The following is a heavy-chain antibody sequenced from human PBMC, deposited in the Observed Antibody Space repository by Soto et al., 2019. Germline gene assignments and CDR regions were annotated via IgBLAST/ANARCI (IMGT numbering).Heavy chain of an antibody. D-gene: IGHD2-15*01. CDR3: ARHPYCSGGSCPYYYYYYMDV. J-gene: IGHJ6*03. CDR1: GGSISSYY. Sequence: PSETLSLTCTVSGGSISSYYWSWIRQPPGKGMEWIGYIYYSGSTNYNPSLKSRVTISVDTSKDQFSLKLSSVTAADTAVYYCARHPYCSGGSCPYYYYYYMDVWGKGTTLTVSS. V-gene: IGHV4-59*08. CDR2: IYYSGST.